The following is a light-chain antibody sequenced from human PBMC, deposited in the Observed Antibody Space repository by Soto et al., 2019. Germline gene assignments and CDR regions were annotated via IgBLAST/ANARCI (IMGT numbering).Light chain of an antibody. Sequence: QSVLTQPPSVSAAPGQKVTISCSGSSSNIGNNYVSWYQQLPGTAPKLLIYDNDKRPSGIPDRFSGSKSGTSATLDITGPQTGDEADYYCGTWDSSPSAGVFGGGTKLTVL. CDR2: DND. V-gene: IGLV1-51*01. CDR3: GTWDSSPSAGV. J-gene: IGLJ3*02. CDR1: SSNIGNNY.